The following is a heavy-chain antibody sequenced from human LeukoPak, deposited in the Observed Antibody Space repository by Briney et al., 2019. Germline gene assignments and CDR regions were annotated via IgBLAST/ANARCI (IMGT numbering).Heavy chain of an antibody. D-gene: IGHD2-2*01. V-gene: IGHV3-23*01. CDR2: ISGSGGST. Sequence: PGGSLRLSCAASGFTFSSLAMSWVRQAPGKGLEWVSAISGSGGSTYYADSVKGRFTISRDNSKNTLYLQMNSLRADDTAVYYCAKDRGASDFDYFDHWGQGTLVTVSS. CDR3: AKDRGASDFDYFDH. CDR1: GFTFSSLA. J-gene: IGHJ4*02.